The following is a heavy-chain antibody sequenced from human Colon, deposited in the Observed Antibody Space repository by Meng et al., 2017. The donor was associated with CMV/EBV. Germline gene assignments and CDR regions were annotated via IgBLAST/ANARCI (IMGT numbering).Heavy chain of an antibody. V-gene: IGHV1-46*01. Sequence: ASAKVSCKASGYTLSSYHMNWVRQAPGQGLEWMGIINPSGGSTSYAQKFQGRVTMTRDTSTSTVYMELSSLTSEDTAVYYCARDDNWNFPEDCGMDVWGQGTTVTVSS. CDR1: GYTLSSYH. CDR3: ARDDNWNFPEDCGMDV. D-gene: IGHD1-1*01. J-gene: IGHJ6*02. CDR2: INPSGGST.